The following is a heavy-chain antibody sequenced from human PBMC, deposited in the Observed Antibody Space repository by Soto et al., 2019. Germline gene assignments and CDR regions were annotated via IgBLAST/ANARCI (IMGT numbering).Heavy chain of an antibody. CDR1: GYTFSSYY. Sequence: ASVKVSCKASGYTFSSYYMNWVRQAPGQGLEWLGIINPSGGSTSYAQKFQGRVTMTRATSTSTVYMELSSLRSEDTAVYYCARAPTYYYDSSGYCFDYWGQGTLVTVSS. CDR3: ARAPTYYYDSSGYCFDY. CDR2: INPSGGST. V-gene: IGHV1-46*01. D-gene: IGHD3-22*01. J-gene: IGHJ4*02.